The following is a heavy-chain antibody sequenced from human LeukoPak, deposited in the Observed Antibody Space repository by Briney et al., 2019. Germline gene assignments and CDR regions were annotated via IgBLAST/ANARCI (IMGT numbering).Heavy chain of an antibody. D-gene: IGHD2-15*01. Sequence: PGRSLRLSCTASGFTFDDYSMNWVRQAPGKGLERVGFIRSQDGTTEYAASVRGRFRISRDESKRIAYLQMNSLKTEDSAVYHCNRWHISGVSYSNVWGQGTLVTVSS. V-gene: IGHV3-49*04. J-gene: IGHJ4*02. CDR2: IRSQDGTT. CDR3: NRWHISGVSYSNV. CDR1: GFTFDDYS.